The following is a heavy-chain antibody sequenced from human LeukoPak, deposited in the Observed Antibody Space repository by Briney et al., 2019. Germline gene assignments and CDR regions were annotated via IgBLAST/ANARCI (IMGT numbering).Heavy chain of an antibody. J-gene: IGHJ4*02. CDR1: GFNVGSKH. V-gene: IGHV3-53*01. CDR2: IYPGGDS. Sequence: PGASLRLSCAASGFNVGSKHMNWVRQAPGKGLEWVSGIYPGGDSYYADSLKGRFIISRGISKNTVFLQMNSLRDEDTAVYHCARLNFGDDYWGQGALVTVSS. CDR3: ARLNFGDDY. D-gene: IGHD4-17*01.